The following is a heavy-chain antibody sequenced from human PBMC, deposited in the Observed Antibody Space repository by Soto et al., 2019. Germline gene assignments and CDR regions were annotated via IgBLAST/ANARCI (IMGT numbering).Heavy chain of an antibody. D-gene: IGHD1-7*01. CDR3: ARDELELPHHAAFDI. Sequence: ASVKVSCKASGYTFTSYAMHWVRQAPGQRLEWMGWINAGNGNTKYSQKFQGRVTITRDTSASTAYMELSSLRSEDTAVYYCARDELELPHHAAFDIWGQGKMVT. CDR1: GYTFTSYA. V-gene: IGHV1-3*01. J-gene: IGHJ3*02. CDR2: INAGNGNT.